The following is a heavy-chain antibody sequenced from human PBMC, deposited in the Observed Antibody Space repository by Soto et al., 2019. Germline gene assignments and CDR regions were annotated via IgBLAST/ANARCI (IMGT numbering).Heavy chain of an antibody. V-gene: IGHV6-1*01. Sequence: TRSLTWAIPGGSVTNNSAAWNWMRQPPSRGLEWLGRTYYKSKWYNEYAISVKSRITNNPKTSKKQFSLQHNSVTPEEKAGCYYARACRYYYDISSYQSYYGIDVWGQGTTVTVSS. D-gene: IGHD3-22*01. CDR2: TYYKSKWYN. J-gene: IGHJ6*02. CDR1: GGSVTNNSAA. CDR3: ARACRYYYDISSYQSYYGIDV.